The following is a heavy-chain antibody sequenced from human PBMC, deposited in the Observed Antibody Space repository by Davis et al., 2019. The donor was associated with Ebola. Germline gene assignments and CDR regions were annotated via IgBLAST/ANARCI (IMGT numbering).Heavy chain of an antibody. J-gene: IGHJ4*02. CDR2: ISGSGGST. CDR1: GFTFSSYA. CDR3: AKDGDYYDSSGYYY. V-gene: IGHV3-23*01. Sequence: GESLKISCAASGFTFSSYAMSWVRQAPGKGLEWVSAISGSGGSTYYADSVKGRFTISRDNSKNTLYLQMNSLRAEDTAVYYCAKDGDYYDSSGYYYWGQGTLVTVSS. D-gene: IGHD3-22*01.